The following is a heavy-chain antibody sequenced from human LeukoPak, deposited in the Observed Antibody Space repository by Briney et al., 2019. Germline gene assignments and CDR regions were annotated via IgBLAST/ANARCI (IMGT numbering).Heavy chain of an antibody. CDR3: ARFEWEPPVYYFDY. J-gene: IGHJ4*02. Sequence: ASVKVSCKASGYTFTSYAMNWVRQAPGQGLEWMGWINTNTGNPTYAQGFTGRFVFSLDTSVSTAYLQISSLKAEDTAVYYCARFEWEPPVYYFDYWGQGTLVTVSS. V-gene: IGHV7-4-1*02. CDR1: GYTFTSYA. D-gene: IGHD1-26*01. CDR2: INTNTGNP.